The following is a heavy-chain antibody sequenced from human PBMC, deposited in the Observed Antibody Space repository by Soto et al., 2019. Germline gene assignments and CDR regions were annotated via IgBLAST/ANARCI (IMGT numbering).Heavy chain of an antibody. D-gene: IGHD3-10*01. V-gene: IGHV4-30-2*03. CDR3: ARHNSDSSGSGSIYYFDY. CDR2: IYHSGST. CDR1: GGSISSGGYS. J-gene: IGHJ4*02. Sequence: PSETLSLTCAVSGGSISSGGYSWSWIRQPPGKGLEWTGYIYHSGSTYYNPSLKSRVTISVDTSKNQFSLKLSSVTAADTAVYYCARHNSDSSGSGSIYYFDYWGQGTLVTVSS.